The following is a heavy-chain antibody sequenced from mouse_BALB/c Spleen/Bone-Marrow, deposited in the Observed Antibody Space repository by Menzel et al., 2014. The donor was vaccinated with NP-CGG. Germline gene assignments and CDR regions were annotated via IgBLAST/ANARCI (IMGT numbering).Heavy chain of an antibody. CDR1: GYIFSSYW. CDR3: AREDIATVVEMDY. J-gene: IGHJ4*01. D-gene: IGHD1-1*01. V-gene: IGHV1-9*01. Sequence: QVQLQQSGAELMKPGASVKISCKATGYIFSSYWIEWVKQRPGHGLEWIGEILPGSGSTNYNEKFKGKATFTADTSSNTAYMRLSSLTSEDSAVYYCAREDIATVVEMDYWGQGTSVTVSS. CDR2: ILPGSGST.